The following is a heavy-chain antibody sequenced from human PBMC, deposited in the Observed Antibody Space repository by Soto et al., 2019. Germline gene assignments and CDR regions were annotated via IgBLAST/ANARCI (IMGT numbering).Heavy chain of an antibody. CDR2: IYYSGST. CDR1: GGSISSSSYY. Sequence: QLQLQESGPGLVKPSETLSLTCSVSGGSISSSSYYWGWIRQPPGKGLEWIGRIYYSGSTYYNPSLTSRVTISVDTSKNQFSLKLSSVTAADTAVHYCATLWGQDWGQGTLVTVSS. V-gene: IGHV4-39*01. D-gene: IGHD3-10*01. CDR3: ATLWGQD. J-gene: IGHJ4*02.